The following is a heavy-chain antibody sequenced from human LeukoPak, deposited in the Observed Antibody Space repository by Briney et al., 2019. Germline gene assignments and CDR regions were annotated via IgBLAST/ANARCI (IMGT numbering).Heavy chain of an antibody. CDR1: GFTASSNY. V-gene: IGHV3-66*01. D-gene: IGHD6-25*01. CDR3: ARGAAAAAY. J-gene: IGHJ4*02. Sequence: GGSLRLSCAASGFTASSNYMSWVRQAPGKGLEWVSVIYSGGSTYYADSVKGRFTISRDNSKNTLYLQMNSLRAEDTAVYYCARGAAAAAYWGQGTLVTVSS. CDR2: IYSGGST.